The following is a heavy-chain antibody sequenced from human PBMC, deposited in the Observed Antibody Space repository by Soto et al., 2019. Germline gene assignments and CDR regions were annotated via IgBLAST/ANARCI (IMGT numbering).Heavy chain of an antibody. CDR3: ATSLEWLLGFDY. V-gene: IGHV1-24*01. J-gene: IGHJ4*02. Sequence: ASVKVSCKVSGYTLTELSMHWVRQAPRKGLEWMGGFDPEDGETIYAQKFQGRVTMTEDTSTDTAYMELSSLRSEDTAVYYCATSLEWLLGFDYWGQGTLVTVSS. D-gene: IGHD3-3*01. CDR1: GYTLTELS. CDR2: FDPEDGET.